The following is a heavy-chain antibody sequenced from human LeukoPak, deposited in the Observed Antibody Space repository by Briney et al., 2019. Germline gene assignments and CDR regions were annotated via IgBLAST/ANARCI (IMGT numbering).Heavy chain of an antibody. CDR2: IYYSGST. J-gene: IGHJ4*02. D-gene: IGHD3-9*01. Sequence: KPSETLSLTCTVSGGSISSYYWSWIRQPPGKGLEWIGYIYYSGSTNYNPSLKSRVTISVDTSKNQFSLKLSSVTAADTAVYYCARGERGQGYYDILNWGQGTLVTVSS. CDR3: ARGERGQGYYDILN. CDR1: GGSISSYY. V-gene: IGHV4-59*01.